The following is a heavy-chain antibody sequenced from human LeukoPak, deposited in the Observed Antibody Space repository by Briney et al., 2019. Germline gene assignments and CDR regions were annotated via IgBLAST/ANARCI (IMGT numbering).Heavy chain of an antibody. J-gene: IGHJ5*02. Sequence: PGGSLRLSCTASGFTFGDYAMSWIRQAPGKGLEWVSIISLDGSTEFYADSVKGRFTISRDTASNTMHLEMNNLRIEDTAVYYCMRDYMGWFDPWGQGSLVTVSS. D-gene: IGHD3-10*01. CDR1: GFTFGDYA. V-gene: IGHV3-30-3*01. CDR2: ISLDGSTE. CDR3: MRDYMGWFDP.